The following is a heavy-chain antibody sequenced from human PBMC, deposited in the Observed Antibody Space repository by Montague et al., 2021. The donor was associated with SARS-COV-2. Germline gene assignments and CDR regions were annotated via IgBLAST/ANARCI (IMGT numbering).Heavy chain of an antibody. J-gene: IGHJ3*02. D-gene: IGHD3-22*01. CDR1: GGSISSSNYY. V-gene: IGHV4-39*01. Sequence: SETLSLTCTVSGGSISSSNYYWGWIRQPPGKGLEWIGSIYYSGSTYYNPSLKSRVTIFVDTSKNQLSLKLSSVTAADTAVYYCASPTYYYDSSGSDAFDIWGQGTMVTVSS. CDR2: IYYSGST. CDR3: ASPTYYYDSSGSDAFDI.